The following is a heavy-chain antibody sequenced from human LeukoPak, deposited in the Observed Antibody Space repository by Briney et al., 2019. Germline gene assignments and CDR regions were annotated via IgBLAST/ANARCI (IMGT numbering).Heavy chain of an antibody. V-gene: IGHV1-69*06. CDR2: IIPMFGTA. CDR3: ARGADWQVLEYYYYYMDV. CDR1: GYTFSSYA. D-gene: IGHD3-9*01. J-gene: IGHJ6*03. Sequence: ASVKVSCNASGYTFSSYAISWVRQAPGQGLEWMGGIIPMFGTASYAQKFQGRVTITADISTRTGYMELSSLISEDTAVYYCARGADWQVLEYYYYYMDVWGKGTTVTVSS.